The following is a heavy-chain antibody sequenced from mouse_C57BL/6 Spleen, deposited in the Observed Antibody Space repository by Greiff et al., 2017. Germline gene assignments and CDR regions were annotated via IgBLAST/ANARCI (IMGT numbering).Heavy chain of an antibody. V-gene: IGHV1-15*01. Sequence: VKLQESGAELVRPGASVTLSCKASGYTFTDYEMHWVKQTPVHGLEWIGAIDPETGGTAYNQKFKGKAILTADKSSSTAYMELRSLTSEDSAVYYCTRDTTVVEGFAYWGQGTLVTVSA. CDR1: GYTFTDYE. CDR2: IDPETGGT. CDR3: TRDTTVVEGFAY. J-gene: IGHJ3*01. D-gene: IGHD1-1*01.